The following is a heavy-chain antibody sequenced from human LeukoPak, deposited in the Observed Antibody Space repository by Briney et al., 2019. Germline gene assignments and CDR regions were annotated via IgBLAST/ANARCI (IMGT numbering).Heavy chain of an antibody. J-gene: IGHJ4*02. Sequence: QAGGSLRLSCAASGFTVSSNYMSCVRQAPGKGLEWVSAISGSGGSTYYADSVKGRFTISRDNSKNTLYLQMNSLRAEDTAVYYCAKDNYYYYDSSGYYGVLDYWGQGTLVTVSS. CDR3: AKDNYYYYDSSGYYGVLDY. V-gene: IGHV3-23*01. CDR1: GFTVSSNY. D-gene: IGHD3-22*01. CDR2: ISGSGGST.